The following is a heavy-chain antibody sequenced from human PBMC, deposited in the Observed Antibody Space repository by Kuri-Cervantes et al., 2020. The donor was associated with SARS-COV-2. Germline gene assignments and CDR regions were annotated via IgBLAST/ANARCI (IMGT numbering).Heavy chain of an antibody. J-gene: IGHJ6*03. Sequence: GESLKISCAASGFTFSSYGMHWVRQAPGKGLEWVAVIWYYGSNKYYADSVKGRFTISRDNSKNTLYLQMNSLRAEDTAVYYCARDLVVSSGWDYYMDVWGKGTTVTVSS. CDR2: IWYYGSNK. V-gene: IGHV3-33*01. CDR3: ARDLVVSSGWDYYMDV. D-gene: IGHD6-19*01. CDR1: GFTFSSYG.